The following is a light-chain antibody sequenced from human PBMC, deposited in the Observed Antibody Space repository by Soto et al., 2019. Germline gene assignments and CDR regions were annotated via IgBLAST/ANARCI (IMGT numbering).Light chain of an antibody. CDR1: QSVNLN. Sequence: EIMMTQSPGTLSVSPGEGATLSCTASQSVNLNLAWYQQKPGQAPRLLIYGTSTRATGVPARFSGSGSGTEFTLTISNLQSEDFAVYYCQQYNDWPPLTFGGGTKVDI. CDR3: QQYNDWPPLT. CDR2: GTS. J-gene: IGKJ4*01. V-gene: IGKV3-15*01.